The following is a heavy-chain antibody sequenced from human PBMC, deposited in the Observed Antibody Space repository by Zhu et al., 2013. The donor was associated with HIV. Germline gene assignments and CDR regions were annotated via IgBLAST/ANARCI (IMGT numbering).Heavy chain of an antibody. CDR1: GFTFNNFI. V-gene: IGHV3-23*01. D-gene: IGHD7-27*01. Sequence: EVQLLESGGGLVQPGGSLRLSCAASGFTFNNFIMIWVRLAPGKGLEWVSIISVSGDSTHYADSVKGRFTVSRDNSKNTLYLQMNSLRVEDTAIYYCARDPNWGSDYWGPEPWSPSPQ. J-gene: IGHJ4*01. CDR3: ARDPNWGSDY. CDR2: ISVSGDST.